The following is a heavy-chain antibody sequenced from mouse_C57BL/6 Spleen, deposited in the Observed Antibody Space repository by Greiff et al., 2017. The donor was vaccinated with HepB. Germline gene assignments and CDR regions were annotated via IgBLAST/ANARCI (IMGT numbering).Heavy chain of an antibody. CDR2: ILPGSGST. V-gene: IGHV1-9*01. D-gene: IGHD5-1*01. CDR3: ARPSAREYPAWFAY. Sequence: QVQLQQSGAELIKPGASVKLSCKAPGYTFTGYWIEWVKQRPGHGLEWIGEILPGSGSTNYNEKFKGKATFTADTSSNTAYMQLSSLTTEDTANYYCARPSAREYPAWFAYWGQGTLVTVSA. J-gene: IGHJ3*01. CDR1: GYTFTGYW.